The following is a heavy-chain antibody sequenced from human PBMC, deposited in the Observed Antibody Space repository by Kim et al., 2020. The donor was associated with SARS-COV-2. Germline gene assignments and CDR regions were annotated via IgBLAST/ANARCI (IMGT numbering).Heavy chain of an antibody. V-gene: IGHV1-18*01. Sequence: ASVKVSCKASGYTFTSYGISWVRQAPGQGLEWMGWISAYNGNTNYAQKLQGRVTMTTDTSTSTAYMELRSLRSDDTAVYYCARDSKKKVVITQAHPDYWGQGTLVTVSS. CDR3: ARDSKKKVVITQAHPDY. J-gene: IGHJ4*02. CDR1: GYTFTSYG. CDR2: ISAYNGNT. D-gene: IGHD3-22*01.